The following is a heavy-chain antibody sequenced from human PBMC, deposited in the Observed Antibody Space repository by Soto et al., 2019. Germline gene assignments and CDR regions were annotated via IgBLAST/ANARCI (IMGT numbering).Heavy chain of an antibody. V-gene: IGHV3-30*18. CDR2: ITYNRSNK. CDR3: AKDNGSGCDWLRVGDASDI. CDR1: GFTFSTYS. D-gene: IGHD5-12*01. Sequence: GGSLRLSCAASGFTFSTYSMNWARQAPGKGLEWVSFITYNRSNKYYADSVKGRLTISRDNSKNTLYLQMNSLRGEDTAVYYCAKDNGSGCDWLRVGDASDIWGQGTMVTVSS. J-gene: IGHJ3*02.